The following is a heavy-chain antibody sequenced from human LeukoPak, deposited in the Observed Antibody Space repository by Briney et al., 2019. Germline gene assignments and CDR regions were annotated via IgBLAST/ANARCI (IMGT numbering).Heavy chain of an antibody. Sequence: QPGRSLRLSCAASGFTFDDYAMHWVRQAPGKGLEWVSGISWNSGSIGYADSVKGRFTISRDNAKNSLYLQMNSLRAEDTAVYYCARVPYYDYVWGSYDYWGQGTLVTVFS. CDR3: ARVPYYDYVWGSYDY. V-gene: IGHV3-9*01. D-gene: IGHD3-16*01. CDR1: GFTFDDYA. J-gene: IGHJ4*02. CDR2: ISWNSGSI.